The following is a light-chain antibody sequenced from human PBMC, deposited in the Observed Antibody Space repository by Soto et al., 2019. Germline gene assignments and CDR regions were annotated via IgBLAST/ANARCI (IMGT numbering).Light chain of an antibody. Sequence: QSALTQPASVSGSPGQSITISCTGTSSDVGSYHLVSWYQHHPGKAPKLMIYEGSKRPSGVSNRFSGSKSGNTASLTISGLQAEDEADYYCCSYAGSSTFVLGTGTKLTVL. CDR2: EGS. CDR1: SSDVGSYHL. J-gene: IGLJ1*01. V-gene: IGLV2-23*01. CDR3: CSYAGSSTFV.